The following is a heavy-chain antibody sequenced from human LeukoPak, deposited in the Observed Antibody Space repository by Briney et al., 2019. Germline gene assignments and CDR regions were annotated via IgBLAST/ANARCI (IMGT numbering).Heavy chain of an antibody. CDR3: ARTATDTGEFDY. D-gene: IGHD6-13*01. CDR1: GFTFSSYS. CDR2: ISSSSSSI. V-gene: IGHV3-21*01. J-gene: IGHJ4*02. Sequence: GGSLRLSCAASGFTFSSYSMNWVRQAPGKGLECVSSISSSSSSIYYADLVKGRFSISRDDAKNSLYLQMNSLRAEDTAVYYCARTATDTGEFDYWGQGTLVTVSS.